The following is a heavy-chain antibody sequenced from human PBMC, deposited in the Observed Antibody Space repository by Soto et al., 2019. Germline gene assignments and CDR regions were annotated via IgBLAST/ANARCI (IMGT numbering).Heavy chain of an antibody. D-gene: IGHD6-13*01. Sequence: GGSLRLSCAASGFILSSYEVNWVRQAPGKGLEWVSYISSTGSIIYYADSVKGRFTTSRDNAKNSLYLQLNSLRAEDTAAYYYARGKQPVIDMTYGRDVWGDGMTVTVSA. CDR2: ISSTGSII. CDR1: GFILSSYE. V-gene: IGHV3-48*03. CDR3: ARGKQPVIDMTYGRDV. J-gene: IGHJ6*04.